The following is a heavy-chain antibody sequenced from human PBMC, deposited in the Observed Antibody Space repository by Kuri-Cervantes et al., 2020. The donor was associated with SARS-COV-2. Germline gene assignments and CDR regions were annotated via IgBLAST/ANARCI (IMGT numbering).Heavy chain of an antibody. Sequence: ESLKISCTVSGGSINSSSYYWGRIRQPPGKGLEWIGSIYYSGSTYYNPSLKSRVTISVDTSKNQFSLKLSSVTAADTAVYYCARRRFGDFYYGMDVWGQGTTVTVSS. CDR2: IYYSGST. CDR3: ARRRFGDFYYGMDV. CDR1: GGSINSSSYY. V-gene: IGHV4-39*07. D-gene: IGHD3-10*01. J-gene: IGHJ6*02.